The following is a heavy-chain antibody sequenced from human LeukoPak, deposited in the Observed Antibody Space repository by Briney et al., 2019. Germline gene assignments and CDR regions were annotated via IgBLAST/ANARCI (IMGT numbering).Heavy chain of an antibody. J-gene: IGHJ4*02. D-gene: IGHD1-26*01. V-gene: IGHV3-9*03. CDR3: AKDSSGSYYGPGRFFDY. Sequence: GRSLRLSCAASGLTFDDYAMHWVRQAPGKGLEWVSGISWNSGSIGYADSVKGRFTISRDNAKNSLYLQMNSLRAEDMALYYCAKDSSGSYYGPGRFFDYWGQGTLVTVSS. CDR2: ISWNSGSI. CDR1: GLTFDDYA.